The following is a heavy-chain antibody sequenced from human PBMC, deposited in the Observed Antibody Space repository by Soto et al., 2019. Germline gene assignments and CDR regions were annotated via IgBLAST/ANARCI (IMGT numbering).Heavy chain of an antibody. J-gene: IGHJ6*02. V-gene: IGHV3-23*01. CDR3: VFAASVDHLYLLSL. Sequence: PGGYLRLACAASGLTFSSYAMSWFRQALGKGLEWVSAISGSGGSTYYADSVKGRFTISRDNSKNTLYLQMNSLRAEDTAVYYFVFAASVDHLYLLSLWARRTTVLVSS. D-gene: IGHD3-3*01. CDR2: ISGSGGST. CDR1: GLTFSSYA.